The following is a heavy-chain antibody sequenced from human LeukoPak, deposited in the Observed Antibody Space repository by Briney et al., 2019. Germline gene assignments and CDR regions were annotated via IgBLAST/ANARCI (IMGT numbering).Heavy chain of an antibody. CDR2: IYYSGST. J-gene: IGHJ4*02. CDR1: GGSISSYY. Sequence: SETLSLTCTFSGGSISSYYWSWIRQPPGKGPEWIGYIYYSGSTNYNPSLKSRVTISVDTSKNQFSLKLSSVTAADTAVYYCARGCRTSCGPWGQGTLVTVSS. D-gene: IGHD2-2*01. CDR3: ARGCRTSCGP. V-gene: IGHV4-59*01.